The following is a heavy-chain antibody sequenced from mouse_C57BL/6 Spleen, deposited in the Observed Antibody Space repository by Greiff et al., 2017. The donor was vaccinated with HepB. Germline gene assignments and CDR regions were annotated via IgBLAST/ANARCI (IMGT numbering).Heavy chain of an antibody. D-gene: IGHD4-1*01. CDR3: NWDGSDYYAMDY. Sequence: QVQLKESGAELARPGASVKMSCKASGYTFTSYTMHWVKQRPGQGLEWIGYINPSSGYTKYNQKFKDKATLTADKSSSTAYMQLSSLTSEDSAVYYCNWDGSDYYAMDYWGQGTSVTVSS. CDR1: GYTFTSYT. V-gene: IGHV1-4*01. J-gene: IGHJ4*01. CDR2: INPSSGYT.